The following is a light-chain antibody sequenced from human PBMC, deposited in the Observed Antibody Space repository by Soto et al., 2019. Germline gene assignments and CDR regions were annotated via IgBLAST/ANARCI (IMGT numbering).Light chain of an antibody. Sequence: QLVLTQSPSASASLGASVKLTCTLSSGHSNYAIAWHQQQPEKGPRYLMKLNGDGSHSKGDGIPDRFSGSSSGAERYLTISSLQSEDEADYFCQTWGTGIRVFGGGTKVTVL. J-gene: IGLJ3*02. CDR1: SGHSNYA. CDR2: LNGDGSH. V-gene: IGLV4-69*01. CDR3: QTWGTGIRV.